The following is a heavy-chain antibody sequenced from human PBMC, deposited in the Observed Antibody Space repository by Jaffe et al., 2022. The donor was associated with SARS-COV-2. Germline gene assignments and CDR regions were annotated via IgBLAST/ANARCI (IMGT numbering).Heavy chain of an antibody. CDR3: AKGAMVRGVLDY. CDR1: GFTFDDYA. V-gene: IGHV3-9*01. J-gene: IGHJ4*02. D-gene: IGHD3-10*01. Sequence: EVQLVESGGGLVQPGRSLRLSCAASGFTFDDYAMHWVRQAPGKGLEWVSGISWNSGSIGYADSVKGRFTISRDNAKNSLYLQMNSLRAEDTALYYCAKGAMVRGVLDYWGQGTLVTVSS. CDR2: ISWNSGSI.